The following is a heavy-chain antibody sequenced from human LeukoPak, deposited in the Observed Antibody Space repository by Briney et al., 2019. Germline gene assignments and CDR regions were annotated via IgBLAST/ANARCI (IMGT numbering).Heavy chain of an antibody. CDR2: IYYSGTT. Sequence: PSETLSLTCTVSGGSIGTYSWNWIRQPPGKGLEWIGYIYYSGTTNYNPSLKSRVTISVDTSKNQFSLKLSSVTAADTAVYYCARGVYIVAAQYGYWGQGTLVTVSS. J-gene: IGHJ4*02. CDR3: ARGVYIVAAQYGY. V-gene: IGHV4-59*01. D-gene: IGHD6-13*01. CDR1: GGSIGTYS.